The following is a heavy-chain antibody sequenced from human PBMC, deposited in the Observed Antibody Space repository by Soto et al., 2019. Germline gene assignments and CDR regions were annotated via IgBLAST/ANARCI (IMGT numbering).Heavy chain of an antibody. CDR2: INPFDGSR. CDR1: GNIFTSYY. V-gene: IGHV1-46*03. J-gene: IGHJ1*01. CDR3: TGSGSYNAEYFQH. Sequence: ASVKVSCKASGNIFTSYYIHWVRQAPGQGLEWMGWINPFDGSRMFAQSFQGRVTMTRDTSTSTVYMEVSSLSSEDTAVYYCTGSGSYNAEYFQHWGQGTLVTVSS. D-gene: IGHD1-26*01.